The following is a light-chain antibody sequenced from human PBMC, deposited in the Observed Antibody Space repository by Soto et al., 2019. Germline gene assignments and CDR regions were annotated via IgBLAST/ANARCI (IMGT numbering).Light chain of an antibody. CDR2: KAS. J-gene: IGKJ4*01. V-gene: IGKV1-5*03. Sequence: DIQMTQSPSTLSASVGDRVTITCRASQSISTWLAWYQQKPGKAPKLLVYKASSLEGGVPSRISGSGSGTEFNITSSSLQPDDFATYYCQQYGTYPLTFGEGTTVLIK. CDR1: QSISTW. CDR3: QQYGTYPLT.